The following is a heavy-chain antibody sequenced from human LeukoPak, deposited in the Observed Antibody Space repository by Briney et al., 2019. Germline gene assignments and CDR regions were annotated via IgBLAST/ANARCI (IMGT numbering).Heavy chain of an antibody. V-gene: IGHV3-11*04. D-gene: IGHD2-8*02. CDR2: VTTTGDPV. Sequence: GGSLRLSCAASGFTFSDNWMTWVRQAPGKGLEWLSYVTTTGDPVYYTDSVKGRFTISRDNARNSLFLLMTSLRAEDTAVYYCARLVVDSPPSYYMDVWGNGTTVTVSS. J-gene: IGHJ6*03. CDR1: GFTFSDNW. CDR3: ARLVVDSPPSYYMDV.